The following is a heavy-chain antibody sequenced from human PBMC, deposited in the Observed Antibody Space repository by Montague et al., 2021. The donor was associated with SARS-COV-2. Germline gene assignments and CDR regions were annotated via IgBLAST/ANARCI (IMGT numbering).Heavy chain of an antibody. J-gene: IGHJ5*02. CDR1: GGSMSGYH. D-gene: IGHD3-16*01. CDR2: IYYSGGT. CDR3: ARGAGELPS. V-gene: IGHV4-59*01. Sequence: SETLSLTCTVSGGSMSGYHWSWIRQPPGKGLEWIGYIYYSGGTNYNPSLKSRVTISVDTSKNQFSLKLNSVTAADTAVYYCARGAGELPSWGQGALVTVSS.